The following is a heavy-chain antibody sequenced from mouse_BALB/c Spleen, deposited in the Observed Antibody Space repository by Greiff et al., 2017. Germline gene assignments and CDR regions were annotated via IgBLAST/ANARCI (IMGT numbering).Heavy chain of an antibody. Sequence: EVKLVESGPSLVKPSQTLSLTCSVTGDSITSGYWNWIRKFPGNKLEYMGYISYSGSTYYNPSLKSRISITRDTSKNQYYLQLNSVTTEDTATYYCARGASTMITTSPFAYWGQGTLVTVSA. CDR3: ARGASTMITTSPFAY. CDR1: GDSITSGY. J-gene: IGHJ3*01. D-gene: IGHD2-4*01. CDR2: ISYSGST. V-gene: IGHV3-8*02.